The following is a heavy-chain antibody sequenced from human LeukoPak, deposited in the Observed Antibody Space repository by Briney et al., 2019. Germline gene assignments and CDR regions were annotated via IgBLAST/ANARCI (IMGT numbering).Heavy chain of an antibody. CDR3: ARDQRYQLLHYYMDV. CDR1: GFTFSSYA. Sequence: GGSLRLSCAASGFTFSSYAMHWVRQAPGKGLEWVAVISYDGSNKYYADSVKGRFTISRDNSKNTLYLQMNSLRAEDTAVYYCARDQRYQLLHYYMDVWGKGTTVTVSS. V-gene: IGHV3-30-3*01. J-gene: IGHJ6*03. CDR2: ISYDGSNK. D-gene: IGHD2-2*01.